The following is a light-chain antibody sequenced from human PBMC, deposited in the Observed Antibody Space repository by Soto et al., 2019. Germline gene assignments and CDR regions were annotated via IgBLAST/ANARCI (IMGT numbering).Light chain of an antibody. Sequence: DIQMTQSPSTLSASVGDRVTITCRASQSISSWLAWYQQKPGKAPKLLIYDASILESGVPSRFSGSESGTEFTLTISSLQPDDVAIYYCQQRLSLPITFGQGTRLEIK. CDR2: DAS. CDR1: QSISSW. V-gene: IGKV1-5*01. CDR3: QQRLSLPIT. J-gene: IGKJ5*01.